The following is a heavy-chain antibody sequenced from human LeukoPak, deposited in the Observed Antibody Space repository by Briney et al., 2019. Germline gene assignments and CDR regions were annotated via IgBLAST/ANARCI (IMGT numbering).Heavy chain of an antibody. V-gene: IGHV3-23*01. CDR1: GFPFETNA. CDR3: AKDWIQFNRVFDCFDS. J-gene: IGHJ4*02. CDR2: IGNTET. Sequence: GGSLRLSCATSGFPFETNAMSWVRQAPGKGLEGVATIGNTETFYADSVTGRFTISRDNSKNTVNLQMNRLRVEDTAIYYCAKDWIQFNRVFDCFDSWGQGTLVTVSS. D-gene: IGHD5-18*01.